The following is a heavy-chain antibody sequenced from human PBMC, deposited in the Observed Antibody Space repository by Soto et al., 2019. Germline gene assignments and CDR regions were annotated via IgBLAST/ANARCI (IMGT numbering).Heavy chain of an antibody. V-gene: IGHV4-39*01. CDR1: GGSISSSSYY. J-gene: IGHJ6*02. CDR3: ARPLTPYYYYYYGMDV. D-gene: IGHD2-8*01. CDR2: IYYSGST. Sequence: SETLSLTCTVSGGSISSSSYYWGWIRQPPXKGLEWIGSIYYSGSTYYNPSLKSRVTISVDTSKNQFSLKLSSVTAADTAVYYCARPLTPYYYYYYGMDVWGQGTTVTVCS.